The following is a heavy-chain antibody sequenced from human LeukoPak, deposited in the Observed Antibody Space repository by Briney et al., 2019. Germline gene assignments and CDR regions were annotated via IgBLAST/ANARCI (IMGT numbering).Heavy chain of an antibody. CDR2: IRYDGTTK. V-gene: IGHV3-30*02. Sequence: GGSLRLSCAASGFTFSNYDMHWVRQAPGKGLEWVAFIRYDGTTKYYADSAEGRLTISRDNSKSTMYLQMNSLRAEDTAVYYCARDGRSNWYYFDYWGQGTLVTVSS. J-gene: IGHJ4*02. CDR3: ARDGRSNWYYFDY. D-gene: IGHD6-13*01. CDR1: GFTFSNYD.